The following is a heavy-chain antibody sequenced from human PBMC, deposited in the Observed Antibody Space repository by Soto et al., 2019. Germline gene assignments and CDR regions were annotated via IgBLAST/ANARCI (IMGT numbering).Heavy chain of an antibody. CDR1: GGTFGTYT. CDR2: IIPYRDIT. Sequence: QVQLVQSGAEVKKPGSSVKVSCKASGGTFGTYTISWVRQAPGQGLEWMGRIIPYRDITDYAQKFQGRFTIAADKSTTTAYMELNRLRSEDTAVYFCARDTTYWGQGTLVTVSS. V-gene: IGHV1-69*02. J-gene: IGHJ4*02. CDR3: ARDTTY. D-gene: IGHD5-18*01.